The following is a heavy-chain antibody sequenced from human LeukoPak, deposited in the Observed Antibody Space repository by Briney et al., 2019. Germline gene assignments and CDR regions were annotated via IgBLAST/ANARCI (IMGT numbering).Heavy chain of an antibody. CDR2: ISYDGSNR. J-gene: IGHJ4*02. D-gene: IGHD2-15*01. CDR1: GFTFSSYG. Sequence: PGRSLRLSCAASGFTFSSYGMHWVRQAPGKGLEGVALISYDGSNRYYADSVKGRFTISRDNSKNTLYLQMNSLRAEATAVYYCAKQGYCSGGTCYPYHFDYWGQGTLVTVSS. CDR3: AKQGYCSGGTCYPYHFDY. V-gene: IGHV3-30*18.